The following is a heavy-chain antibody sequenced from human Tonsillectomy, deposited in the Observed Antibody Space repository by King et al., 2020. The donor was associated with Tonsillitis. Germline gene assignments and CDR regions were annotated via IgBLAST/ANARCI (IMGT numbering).Heavy chain of an antibody. D-gene: IGHD2-15*01. Sequence: VQLVESGPGLVKPPDTLSLTCTVSGGSIDSSSYYWGWIRQPPGKGLEWIGSIYYSGSTYYNPSLRSRVSIFVDTYRNRFSLKLSSVTAADTAVYYCARRGGSENYYYYMDVWGKGTTVTVSS. J-gene: IGHJ6*03. CDR1: GGSIDSSSYY. V-gene: IGHV4-39*02. CDR2: IYYSGST. CDR3: ARRGGSENYYYYMDV.